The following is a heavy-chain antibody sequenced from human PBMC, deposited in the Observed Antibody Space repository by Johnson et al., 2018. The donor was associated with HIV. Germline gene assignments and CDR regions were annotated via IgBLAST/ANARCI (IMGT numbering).Heavy chain of an antibody. CDR1: GFTFSSYA. D-gene: IGHD2-15*01. CDR3: ARPVAPPLLHDACDI. J-gene: IGHJ3*02. Sequence: QVQLVESGGGVVQPGRSLRLSCAASGFTFSSYAMHWVRQAPGKGLEGVAVISYDGSNKYYADSVKGRFTISRDNSKNTLYLQMNSLRAEETAVYYCARPVAPPLLHDACDIWGQGTMVTVSS. V-gene: IGHV3-30-3*01. CDR2: ISYDGSNK.